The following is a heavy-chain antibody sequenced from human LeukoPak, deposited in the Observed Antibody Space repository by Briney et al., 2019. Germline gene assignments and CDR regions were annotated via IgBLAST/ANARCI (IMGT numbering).Heavy chain of an antibody. D-gene: IGHD5-18*01. V-gene: IGHV3-30*03. CDR2: ISHDDSNK. CDR1: GFTFSSYG. CDR3: ARDGLPFVDTADLWY. J-gene: IGHJ4*02. Sequence: GRSLRLSCVASGFTFSSYGMHWVRQAPGKGLEWVAVISHDDSNKYYADSVKGRFTISRDNSKNTLYLQMNSLRAEDTAVYYCARDGLPFVDTADLWYWGQGTLVIVSS.